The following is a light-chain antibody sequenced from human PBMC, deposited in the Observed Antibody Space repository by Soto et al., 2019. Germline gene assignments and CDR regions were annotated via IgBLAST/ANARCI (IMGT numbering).Light chain of an antibody. CDR1: SSNIGAGFD. CDR2: DNT. J-gene: IGLJ1*01. CDR3: QSYDSSLSGSKV. Sequence: QSVLTQPPSVSGAPGQRVTISCTGTSSNIGAGFDVHWYQQFPGTAPKVLIYDNTNRPPAVPDRFSASKSGTSASLAISGLQAEDEADYYCQSYDSSLSGSKVFGTGTKVTV. V-gene: IGLV1-40*01.